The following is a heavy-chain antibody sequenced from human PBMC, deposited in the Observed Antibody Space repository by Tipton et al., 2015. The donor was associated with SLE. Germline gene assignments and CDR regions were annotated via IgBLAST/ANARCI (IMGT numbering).Heavy chain of an antibody. CDR1: GFALTNYA. CDR2: VTGSGDSS. CDR3: AREVVSLGYSYAPDAFDI. Sequence: GSLRLSCAASGFALTNYALSWVRLAPGKGLEWVSTVTGSGDSSYYADSVKGRFTISRDNAKNSLYLQMNSLRAEDTAVYYCAREVVSLGYSYAPDAFDIWGQGTMVTVSS. J-gene: IGHJ3*02. D-gene: IGHD5-18*01. V-gene: IGHV3-23*01.